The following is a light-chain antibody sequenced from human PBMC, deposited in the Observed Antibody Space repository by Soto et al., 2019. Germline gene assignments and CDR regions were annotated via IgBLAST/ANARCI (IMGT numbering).Light chain of an antibody. CDR1: SSNIGAGYD. Sequence: QTVVTQPPSVSGAPGQRVTISCTGSSSNIGAGYDVHWYQQLPGTAPKLLIYGNSNRPSGVPDRFSGSKSGTSASLAITGLQAEDEADYYCQSYDSSLSRAVFGGGTKVTVL. V-gene: IGLV1-40*01. CDR2: GNS. J-gene: IGLJ2*01. CDR3: QSYDSSLSRAV.